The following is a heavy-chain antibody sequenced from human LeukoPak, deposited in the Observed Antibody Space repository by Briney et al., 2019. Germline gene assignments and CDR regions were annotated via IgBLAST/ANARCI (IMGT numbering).Heavy chain of an antibody. CDR3: AREYYGSGSYYKAWFDP. Sequence: SETLSLTCAVYGGSFSRYYWSWIRPPPGKGLEWIGEINHSGSTNYNPSLKSRVTISVDKSKNQFSLKLSSLTAADTAVYYCAREYYGSGSYYKAWFDPWGQGTLVTVSS. V-gene: IGHV4-34*01. CDR1: GGSFSRYY. CDR2: INHSGST. D-gene: IGHD3-10*01. J-gene: IGHJ5*02.